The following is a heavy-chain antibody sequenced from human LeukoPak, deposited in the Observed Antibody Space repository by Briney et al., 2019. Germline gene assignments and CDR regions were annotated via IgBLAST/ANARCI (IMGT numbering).Heavy chain of an antibody. CDR1: GYTFTGYY. D-gene: IGHD3-9*01. CDR3: ARSPHILTGENFDY. J-gene: IGHJ4*02. V-gene: IGHV1-2*02. Sequence: ASVKVSCKASGYTFTGYYMHWVRQVPGQGLEWMGWINPNSGGTKYAQKFQGRVTMTRDTSISTAYMELSRLRSDDTAVYYCARSPHILTGENFDYWGQGTLVTVSS. CDR2: INPNSGGT.